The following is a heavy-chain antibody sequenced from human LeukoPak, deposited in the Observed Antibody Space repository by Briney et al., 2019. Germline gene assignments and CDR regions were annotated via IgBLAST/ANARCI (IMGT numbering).Heavy chain of an antibody. J-gene: IGHJ6*04. Sequence: PSQTLSLTCAVYGGSLTDYRWSWIRQSPGKGLEWIGDLFDGGTTNSNPSLKSRLSLSIDTSKNQFSLRLTSVTAADSAVYYCARGGRHCTTTTCRTNSYIHRLAELENPTGSTFADKSLDVWATGTTVIVSS. CDR2: LFDGGTT. CDR3: ARGGRHCTTTTCRTNSYIHRLAELENPTGSTFADKSLDV. D-gene: IGHD2-2*01. V-gene: IGHV4-34*01. CDR1: GGSLTDYR.